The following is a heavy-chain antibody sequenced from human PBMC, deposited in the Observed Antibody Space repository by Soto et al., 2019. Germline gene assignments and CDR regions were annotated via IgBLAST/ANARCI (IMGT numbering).Heavy chain of an antibody. CDR1: GFTFSSYA. CDR3: AKDRSATAGLFDDYGDYVFDAFDI. CDR2: ISGSGGST. J-gene: IGHJ3*02. D-gene: IGHD4-17*01. V-gene: IGHV3-23*01. Sequence: EVQLLESGGGLVQPGGSLRLSCAASGFTFSSYAMSWVRQAPGKGLEWVSAISGSGGSTYYTDSVKGRFTISRDNSKNTLYLQMNSLRAEDTAVYYCAKDRSATAGLFDDYGDYVFDAFDIWGQGTMVTVSS.